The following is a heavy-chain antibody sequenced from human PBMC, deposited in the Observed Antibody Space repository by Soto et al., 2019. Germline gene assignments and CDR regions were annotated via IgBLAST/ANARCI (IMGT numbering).Heavy chain of an antibody. CDR2: IYSGGST. V-gene: IGHV3-66*01. CDR1: GFTVSNNY. J-gene: IGHJ6*04. CDR3: ARDVGV. Sequence: EVQLVESGGGLVQPGGSLRLSCAASGFTVSNNYMSWVRQAPGKGLEWVSVIYSGGSTYYTDSVKSRFNISRDNSKNTLVHQMDSLSAEDTAVYYCARDVGVWGRGTTVTVSS.